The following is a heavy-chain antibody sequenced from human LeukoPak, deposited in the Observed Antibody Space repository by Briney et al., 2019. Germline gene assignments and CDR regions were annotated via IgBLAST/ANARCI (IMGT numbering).Heavy chain of an antibody. CDR1: GFTFSSYS. V-gene: IGHV3-23*01. J-gene: IGHJ4*02. CDR2: ISGSGDNT. CDR3: AKADDFWSGYYSH. Sequence: GGSLRLSCAASGFTFSSYSMNWVRQAPGKGLEWVSAISGSGDNTYYADSVKGRFTISRDNSKNTLYLQMNSLRAEDTAVYYCAKADDFWSGYYSHWGQGTLVTVSS. D-gene: IGHD3-3*01.